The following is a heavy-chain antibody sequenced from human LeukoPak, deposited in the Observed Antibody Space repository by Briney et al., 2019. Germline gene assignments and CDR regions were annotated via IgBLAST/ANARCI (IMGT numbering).Heavy chain of an antibody. D-gene: IGHD5-18*01. J-gene: IGHJ4*02. V-gene: IGHV4-61*01. Sequence: SETLSLTCTVSGYSISSGYYWGWIRQPPGKGLEWIGYIYYSGSTNYNPSLKSRVTMSVDTSKNQFSLKLSSVTAADTAVYYCARDRSEGGSYGYGRFDSWGQGTLVTVSS. CDR2: IYYSGST. CDR3: ARDRSEGGSYGYGRFDS. CDR1: GYSISSGYY.